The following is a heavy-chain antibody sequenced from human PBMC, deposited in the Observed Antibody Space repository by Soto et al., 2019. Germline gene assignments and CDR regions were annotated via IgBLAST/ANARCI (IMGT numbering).Heavy chain of an antibody. CDR3: AREGARSFCSGGSEGSGSWFDP. Sequence: SVKVSCKASGGTFSSYAISWVRQAPGQGLEWMGGIIPIFGTANYAQKFQGRVTITADESTSTAYMELSSLRSEDTAVYYCAREGARSFCSGGSEGSGSWFDPWGHGTLVTVSS. CDR1: GGTFSSYA. CDR2: IIPIFGTA. V-gene: IGHV1-69*13. J-gene: IGHJ5*02. D-gene: IGHD2-15*01.